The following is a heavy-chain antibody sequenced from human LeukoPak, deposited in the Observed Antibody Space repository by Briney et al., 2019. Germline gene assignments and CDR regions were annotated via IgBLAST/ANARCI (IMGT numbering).Heavy chain of an antibody. CDR3: ARGYIGGSSWYGVDDY. D-gene: IGHD6-13*01. V-gene: IGHV1-18*01. Sequence: GASVKVSCKASGYTFTSYGISWVRQAPGQGLEWMGWISAYNGNTNYAQKLQGRVTMTTDTSTSTAYMELRSLRSDDTAVYYCARGYIGGSSWYGVDDYWSQGTLVTVSS. CDR2: ISAYNGNT. CDR1: GYTFTSYG. J-gene: IGHJ4*02.